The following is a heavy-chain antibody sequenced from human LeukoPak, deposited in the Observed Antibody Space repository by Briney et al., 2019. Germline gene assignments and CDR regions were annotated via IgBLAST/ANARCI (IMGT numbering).Heavy chain of an antibody. CDR1: GGSISSGDYY. CDR3: ASGTVTHDFDY. Sequence: SETLSLTCTVSGGSISSGDYYWTWIRQPAGKGLEWIGRIYTSGSTNYNPSLKSRVTISVDTSKNQFSLKLSSVTAADTAVYYCASGTVTHDFDYWGQGTLVTVSS. J-gene: IGHJ4*02. D-gene: IGHD4-11*01. V-gene: IGHV4-61*02. CDR2: IYTSGST.